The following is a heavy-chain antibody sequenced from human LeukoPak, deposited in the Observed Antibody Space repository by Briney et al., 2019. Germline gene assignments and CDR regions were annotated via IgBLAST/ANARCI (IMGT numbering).Heavy chain of an antibody. V-gene: IGHV3-7*01. Sequence: GGAPRLSCAAPGFNFSGTLMTRGRQAPGKGVECVANIKTDGSEKYYVDSVKGRFTISRDNAKNSLYLQMNSLRVEDTAIYYCTRDLNHDSSGWGQGTLVTVSS. CDR3: TRDLNHDSSG. J-gene: IGHJ4*02. CDR1: GFNFSGTL. CDR2: IKTDGSEK. D-gene: IGHD3-22*01.